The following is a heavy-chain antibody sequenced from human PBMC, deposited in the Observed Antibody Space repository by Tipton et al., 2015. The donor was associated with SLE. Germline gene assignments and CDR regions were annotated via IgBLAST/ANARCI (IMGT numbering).Heavy chain of an antibody. J-gene: IGHJ4*02. CDR2: ISYSGST. D-gene: IGHD4-17*01. CDR3: ARQLGYGDPFAFDY. Sequence: TLSLTCSVSDDSIRDYYFSWIRQPPGKELEWIGYISYSGSTVYNPSLESRVTISLDTSKNHLSLKLRSVTAADRVTYYCARQLGYGDPFAFDYWSQGTLVTVSS. V-gene: IGHV4-59*08. CDR1: DDSIRDYY.